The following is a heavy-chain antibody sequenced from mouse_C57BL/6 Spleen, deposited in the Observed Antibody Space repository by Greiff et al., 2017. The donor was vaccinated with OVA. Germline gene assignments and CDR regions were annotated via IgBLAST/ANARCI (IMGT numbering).Heavy chain of an antibody. J-gene: IGHJ1*03. CDR3: ARSNPGTGYFDV. CDR2: IDPSDSYT. Sequence: VPLQQPGAELVMPGASVKLSCKASGYTFTSYWMHWVKQRPGPGLEWIGEIDPSDSYTNYNQKLKGKSTLTVDKSSSTAYMQLSSLTSEDTAVYYCARSNPGTGYFDVWGTGTTVTVSS. D-gene: IGHD4-1*01. CDR1: GYTFTSYW. V-gene: IGHV1-69*01.